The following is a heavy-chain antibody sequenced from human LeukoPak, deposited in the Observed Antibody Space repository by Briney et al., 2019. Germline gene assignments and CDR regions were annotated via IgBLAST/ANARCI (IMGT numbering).Heavy chain of an antibody. CDR2: ISGSGGST. V-gene: IGHV3-23*01. CDR1: GFAFSSYS. CDR3: AKELLGYDSSGSGLDY. J-gene: IGHJ4*02. D-gene: IGHD3-22*01. Sequence: GGSLRLSWAACGFAFSSYSLRWVRQSQGKGLEWVSAISGSGGSTYYADSVKGRFTISRDNSKNTLYLQMNSLRAEDTAVYYCAKELLGYDSSGSGLDYWGQGTLVAVSS.